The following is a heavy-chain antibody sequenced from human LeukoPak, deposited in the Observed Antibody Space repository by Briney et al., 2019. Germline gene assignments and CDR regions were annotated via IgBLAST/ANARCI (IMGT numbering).Heavy chain of an antibody. CDR1: GDSISGYY. J-gene: IGHJ4*02. CDR2: IYTSGST. V-gene: IGHV4-4*07. Sequence: SETPSLTCTVSGDSISGYYWTWIRQPAGKGLEWIGRIYTSGSTNYNPSLKSRVTMSVDTSKNQFSLKMSSLTAADTAMYYCARARGGSGSYGHFDSWGQGTLVTVSS. CDR3: ARARGGSGSYGHFDS. D-gene: IGHD1-26*01.